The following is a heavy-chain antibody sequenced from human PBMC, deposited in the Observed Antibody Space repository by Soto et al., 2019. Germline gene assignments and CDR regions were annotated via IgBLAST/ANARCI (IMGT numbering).Heavy chain of an antibody. J-gene: IGHJ6*03. CDR2: IVVGSGNT. D-gene: IGHD2-15*01. Sequence: SVKVSCKASGFTFTSSAMQWVRQARGQRLEWIGWIVVGSGNTNYAQKFQERVTITRDMSTSTAYMELSSLRSEDTAVYYCAAVRRYCSGGSCYSRDYYYLDVWGKGTTVTVSS. CDR1: GFTFTSSA. V-gene: IGHV1-58*02. CDR3: AAVRRYCSGGSCYSRDYYYLDV.